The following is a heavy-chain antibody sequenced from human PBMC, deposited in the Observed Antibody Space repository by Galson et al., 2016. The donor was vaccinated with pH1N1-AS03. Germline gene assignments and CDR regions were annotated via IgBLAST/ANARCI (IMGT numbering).Heavy chain of an antibody. CDR3: ASVSLAYCSSTICFRFDP. V-gene: IGHV4-31*03. Sequence: TLSLTCTVSGGSISSGNYFWNWIRQHPGKGLEWIGLIYDSGNTFYNPSLKSRASISVDTSKNQFSLKLNSVTAADTAVYYCASVSLAYCSSTICFRFDPWGQGTLVTVSS. CDR2: IYDSGNT. D-gene: IGHD2-2*01. J-gene: IGHJ5*02. CDR1: GGSISSGNYF.